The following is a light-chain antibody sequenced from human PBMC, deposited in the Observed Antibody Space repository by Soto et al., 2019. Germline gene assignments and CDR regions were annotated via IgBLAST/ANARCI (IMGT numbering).Light chain of an antibody. CDR2: EVS. CDR1: SSDVGGYNY. V-gene: IGLV2-8*01. CDR3: STFAGNFNMV. Sequence: QSVLTQPPSASGSPGQSVTISCTGTSSDVGGYNYVSWYQQLPGKAPKLMISEVSKRPSGVPDRFSGSKSGNTASLTVSGLQAEDEADSYCSTFAGNFNMVFGGGTKVTVL. J-gene: IGLJ2*01.